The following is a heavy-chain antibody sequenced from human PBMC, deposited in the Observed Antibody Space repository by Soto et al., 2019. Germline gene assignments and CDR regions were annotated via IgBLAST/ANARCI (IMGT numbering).Heavy chain of an antibody. Sequence: QVQLLQSGAEVKKPGSSVKVSCKVSGGAFTNYSLNWVRHAPGQGLEWLGGIIPLHNTSNYSLKLLGRGSVTADSSSNTVYMHLSGLTSDDTATYYCAIWSNLNPLYYRGMDVWGQGTTVTVSS. CDR1: GGAFTNYS. D-gene: IGHD1-20*01. CDR3: AIWSNLNPLYYRGMDV. V-gene: IGHV1-69*06. J-gene: IGHJ6*02. CDR2: IIPLHNTS.